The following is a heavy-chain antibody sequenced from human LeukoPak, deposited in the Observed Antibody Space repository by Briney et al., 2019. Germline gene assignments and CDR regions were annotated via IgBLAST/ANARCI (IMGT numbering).Heavy chain of an antibody. CDR2: INHSGST. CDR1: GGSFSGYY. CDR3: AREGSSSPT. J-gene: IGHJ5*02. D-gene: IGHD6-6*01. Sequence: PSETLSLTCAVYGGSFSGYYWSWIRQPPGKGLEWIGEINHSGSTNYNPSLKSRVTISVDTSKNQFSLKLSSVTAADTAVYYCAREGSSSPTWGQGTLVTVSS. V-gene: IGHV4-34*01.